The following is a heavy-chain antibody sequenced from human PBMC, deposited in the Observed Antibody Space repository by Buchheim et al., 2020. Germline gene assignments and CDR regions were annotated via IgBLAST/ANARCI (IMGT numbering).Heavy chain of an antibody. J-gene: IGHJ1*01. V-gene: IGHV4-34*01. CDR3: ASSCGPSALFHH. D-gene: IGHD2-21*01. CDR1: GGSFSGYY. CDR2: INHSGST. Sequence: QVQLQQWGAGLLKPSETLSLTCAVYGGSFSGYYWSWIRQPPGRGLEWIGEINHSGSTNYNPSLKSRVTISVDTSKNQFSLKLSSVTAADTAVYYCASSCGPSALFHHWGQGTL.